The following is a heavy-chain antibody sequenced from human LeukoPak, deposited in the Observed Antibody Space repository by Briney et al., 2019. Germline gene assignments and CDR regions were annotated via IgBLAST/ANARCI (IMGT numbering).Heavy chain of an antibody. CDR1: GGSIRSGAYY. CDR2: IYYGGST. D-gene: IGHD4-23*01. Sequence: SQTLSLTCTVSGGSIRSGAYYWSWIRQPPGKGLEWIGYIYYGGSTNYNPSLKSRVTISVDTSKNQFSLKLSSVTAADTAVYYCARDADYGGNAFDYWGQGTLVTVSS. V-gene: IGHV4-61*08. CDR3: ARDADYGGNAFDY. J-gene: IGHJ4*02.